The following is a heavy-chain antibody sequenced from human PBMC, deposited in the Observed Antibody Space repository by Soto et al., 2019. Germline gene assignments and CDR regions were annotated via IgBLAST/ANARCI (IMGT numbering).Heavy chain of an antibody. J-gene: IGHJ4*02. Sequence: EVQLVESGGGLVQPGGSLRLSCAASGFTFSSYSMNWVRQAPGKGLEWVSYISSSSSTIYYADSVKGRFTISRDNAKNSLYLQMNSLRDEDTAVYYCARLDDYYGSGSSDYWGQGTLVNGSS. D-gene: IGHD3-10*01. CDR1: GFTFSSYS. V-gene: IGHV3-48*02. CDR2: ISSSSSTI. CDR3: ARLDDYYGSGSSDY.